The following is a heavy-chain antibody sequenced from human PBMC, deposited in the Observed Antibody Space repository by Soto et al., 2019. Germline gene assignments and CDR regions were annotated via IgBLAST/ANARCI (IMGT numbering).Heavy chain of an antibody. J-gene: IGHJ6*02. CDR2: IYYSGST. CDR1: GGSISSYY. V-gene: IGHV4-59*01. CDR3: ARGTVTLLGYYYGMDV. Sequence: SDTLSLTWTVAGGSISSYYWRWIRQPPGKGLEWIGYIYYSGSTNYNPSLKSRVTISVDTSKNQFSLKLSSVTAADTAVYYCARGTVTLLGYYYGMDVWGQGTTVTVSS. D-gene: IGHD4-17*01.